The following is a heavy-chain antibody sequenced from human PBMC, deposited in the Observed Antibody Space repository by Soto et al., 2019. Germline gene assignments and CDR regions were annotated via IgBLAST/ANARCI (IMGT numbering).Heavy chain of an antibody. CDR3: AREPAAGLYFDY. CDR2: ISYDGSNK. CDR1: GFTFSSYA. J-gene: IGHJ4*02. V-gene: IGHV3-30-3*01. Sequence: GGSLRLSCAASGFTFSSYAMHWVRQAPGKGLEWVAVISYDGSNKYYADSVKGRFTISRDNSKNTLYLQMNSLRAEDTAVYYCAREPAAGLYFDYWGQGTLVTVSS. D-gene: IGHD6-13*01.